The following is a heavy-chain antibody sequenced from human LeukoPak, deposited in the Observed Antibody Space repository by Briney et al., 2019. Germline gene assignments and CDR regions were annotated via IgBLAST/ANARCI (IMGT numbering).Heavy chain of an antibody. J-gene: IGHJ3*02. CDR3: ARDPTVTNFHDAFDI. V-gene: IGHV3-7*05. Sequence: GGSLRLSCAASGFTFSSYWMSWVGQAPGKGLEWGATIKQDGSQKEYVDFVKGRFTISRDKAKNSLYLQMNSLRAEDTAVYYCARDPTVTNFHDAFDIWGQGTMVTVSS. CDR2: IKQDGSQK. D-gene: IGHD4-17*01. CDR1: GFTFSSYW.